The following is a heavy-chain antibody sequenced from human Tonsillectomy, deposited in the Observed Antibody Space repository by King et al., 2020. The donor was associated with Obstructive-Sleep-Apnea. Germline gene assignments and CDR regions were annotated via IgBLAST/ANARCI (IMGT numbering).Heavy chain of an antibody. J-gene: IGHJ2*01. D-gene: IGHD6-19*01. V-gene: IGHV3-30*04. Sequence: QVQLVESGGGVVQPGGSLRLSCAASGFTFSTYAMHWVRKAPGKGLVWVAFISYYGTVKNYADSVKGRFTISRDNSKNTLHLQMNSLTAEDTAIYFCARVNTYASGWNVPTYWYFDLWGRGTLVSVSS. CDR1: GFTFSTYA. CDR2: ISYYGTVK. CDR3: ARVNTYASGWNVPTYWYFDL.